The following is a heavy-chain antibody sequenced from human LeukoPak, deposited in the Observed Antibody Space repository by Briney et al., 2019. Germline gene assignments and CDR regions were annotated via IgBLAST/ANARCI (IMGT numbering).Heavy chain of an antibody. Sequence: GRSLRLSCVASGFTSDAMHWVRQSPAKGLEWVSGISWNSGTIGYADSVKGRFTVSRDNAKNSVYLQMNSLRAEDMALYYCAKSYINYGGNSADAFDIWGQGTMVTVSS. CDR3: AKSYINYGGNSADAFDI. J-gene: IGHJ3*02. CDR2: ISWNSGTI. V-gene: IGHV3-9*02. CDR1: GFTSDA. D-gene: IGHD4-23*01.